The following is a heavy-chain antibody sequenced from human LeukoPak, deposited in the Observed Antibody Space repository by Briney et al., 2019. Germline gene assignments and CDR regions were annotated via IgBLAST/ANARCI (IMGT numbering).Heavy chain of an antibody. J-gene: IGHJ4*02. V-gene: IGHV1-18*01. CDR3: AREWVNRINMVRGGVDY. CDR2: ISAYNGNT. CDR1: GYTFTSYG. D-gene: IGHD3-10*01. Sequence: GASVKVSCKASGYTFTSYGISWVRQAPGQGLEWMGWISAYNGNTNYAQKLQGRVTMTTDTSTSTAYMELSRLRSDDTAVYYCAREWVNRINMVRGGVDYWGQGTLVTVSS.